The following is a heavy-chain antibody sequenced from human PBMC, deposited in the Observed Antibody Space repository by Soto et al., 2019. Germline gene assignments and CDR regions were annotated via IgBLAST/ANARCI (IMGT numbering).Heavy chain of an antibody. V-gene: IGHV4-39*02. CDR2: IYSRGST. D-gene: IGHD7-27*01. Sequence: SETLSLTCTVSGGSISSSRYSWGWIRQPPGMGLEWIGSIYSRGSTNYHPSLRSRVTMSVDTSTNHFSLRLSSVTAADTAVYFCARYDSASGADYWGQGTLVAVSSDVWGKGTTVTVSS. J-gene: IGHJ6*04. CDR3: ARYDSASGADYWGQGTLVAVSSDV. CDR1: GGSISSSRYS.